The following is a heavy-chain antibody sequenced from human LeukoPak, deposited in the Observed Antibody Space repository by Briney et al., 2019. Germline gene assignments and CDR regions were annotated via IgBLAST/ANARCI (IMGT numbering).Heavy chain of an antibody. V-gene: IGHV4-59*08. CDR3: ARQDYYYYMDV. J-gene: IGHJ6*03. CDR2: MYYSGST. CDR1: GGSISGYY. Sequence: SETLSLTCTVSGGSISGYYWSWIRQPPGKGLEWIGYMYYSGSTKYNPSLKSRVTISVDTSKNQLSPKLSSVTAADTAVYYCARQDYYYYMDVWGKGTTVTVSS.